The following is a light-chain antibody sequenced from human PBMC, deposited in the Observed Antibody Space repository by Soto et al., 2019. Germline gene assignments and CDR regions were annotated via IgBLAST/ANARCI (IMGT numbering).Light chain of an antibody. V-gene: IGKV1-6*01. CDR1: QGIRND. Sequence: AIQMTQSPSSLYASVGDRVTITCRASQGIRNDLGWYQQKAGKAPKLLIYAASSLQRGVTSRFSGSGSGTDFNLSSSSLQPEDFATYYGLQDYNYPWTFGQGTKVEIK. J-gene: IGKJ1*01. CDR2: AAS. CDR3: LQDYNYPWT.